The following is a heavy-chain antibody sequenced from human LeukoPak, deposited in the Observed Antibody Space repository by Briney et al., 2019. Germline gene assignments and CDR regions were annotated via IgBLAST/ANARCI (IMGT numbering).Heavy chain of an antibody. CDR3: ARVVVPAASARWFDY. CDR2: ISGSGGST. J-gene: IGHJ4*02. CDR1: GFTFSSYA. Sequence: GGSLRLSCAASGFTFSSYAMTWVRQAPGKGLEWVSAISGSGGSTYYADSVKGRFTISRDNSKNTLYLQMNSLRAEDTAVYYCARVVVPAASARWFDYWGQGTLVTVSS. V-gene: IGHV3-23*01. D-gene: IGHD2-2*01.